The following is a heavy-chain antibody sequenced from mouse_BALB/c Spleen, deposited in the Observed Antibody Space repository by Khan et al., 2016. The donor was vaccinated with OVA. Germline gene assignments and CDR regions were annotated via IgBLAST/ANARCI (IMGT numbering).Heavy chain of an antibody. D-gene: IGHD1-1*01. V-gene: IGHV1-9*01. CDR3: ARGDYYGSSDWFGY. CDR1: GYTFSTYW. CDR2: IIPGSSFT. Sequence: QMQLQQPGAELMKPGASVKISCKASGYTFSTYWIEWVKQRPGHGLEWIGDIIPGSSFTNYNERFKDKATFSADTSSNTAYMQLSSLTSEDSAIFYWARGDYYGSSDWFGYWGQGTLVTVSA. J-gene: IGHJ3*01.